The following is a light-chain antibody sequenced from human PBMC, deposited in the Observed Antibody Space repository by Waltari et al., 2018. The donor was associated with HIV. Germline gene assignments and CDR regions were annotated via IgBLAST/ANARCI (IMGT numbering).Light chain of an antibody. J-gene: IGLJ3*02. CDR3: QSYDSSLSAWV. V-gene: IGLV1-40*01. CDR1: RSHLGAASH. Sequence: QSVLMQPPSLSGAPGQTVTISCTGTRSHLGAASHVHLYQQLPGTAPKLLIYGNTIRPSGVPDRFSGSKSGTSASLAITGLQADDEADYYCQSYDSSLSAWVFGGGTKLIVL. CDR2: GNT.